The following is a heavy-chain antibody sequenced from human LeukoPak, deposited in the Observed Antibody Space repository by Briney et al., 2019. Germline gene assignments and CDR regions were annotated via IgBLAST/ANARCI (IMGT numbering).Heavy chain of an antibody. CDR2: IYYSGNT. Sequence: SETLSLTCTVSSGSISSYYWSWFRQPPGKGLEWIGHIYYSGNTNYNPSLKSRVTISVETSKNQFSLKLSSVTAADTAVYYCARQGYSSGSYYFDYWGQGTLVTVSS. J-gene: IGHJ4*02. CDR1: SGSISSYY. V-gene: IGHV4-59*01. CDR3: ARQGYSSGSYYFDY. D-gene: IGHD6-19*01.